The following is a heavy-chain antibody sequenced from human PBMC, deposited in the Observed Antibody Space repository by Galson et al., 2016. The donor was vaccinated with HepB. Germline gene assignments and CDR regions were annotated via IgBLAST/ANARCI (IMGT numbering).Heavy chain of an antibody. V-gene: IGHV3-11*05. J-gene: IGHJ4*02. D-gene: IGHD3-10*01. CDR3: ARAPMLRGVIMTTPFDY. CDR2: ISSSRGYT. CDR1: GFTFSEYY. Sequence: SLRLSCAASGFTFSEYYMSWVRQAPGKGLECVSYISSSRGYTHYAESVKGRFTISRDNAKNTLYLEMNSLSAADTAVYYCARAPMLRGVIMTTPFDYGGQGTLVTVSS.